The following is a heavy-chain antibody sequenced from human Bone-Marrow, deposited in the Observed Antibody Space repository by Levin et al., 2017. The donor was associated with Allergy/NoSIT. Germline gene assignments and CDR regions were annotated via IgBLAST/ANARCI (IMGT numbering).Heavy chain of an antibody. J-gene: IGHJ6*03. Sequence: PGASVKVSCAASGFTFSSYRMNWVRQAPGKGLEWVSSISSSSSYIYYADSVKGRFTISRDNAKNSLYLQMNSLRAEDTAVYYCARYYYGSGSNYYYYYMDVWGKGTTVTVSS. CDR3: ARYYYGSGSNYYYYYMDV. CDR1: GFTFSSYR. V-gene: IGHV3-21*01. D-gene: IGHD3-10*01. CDR2: ISSSSSYI.